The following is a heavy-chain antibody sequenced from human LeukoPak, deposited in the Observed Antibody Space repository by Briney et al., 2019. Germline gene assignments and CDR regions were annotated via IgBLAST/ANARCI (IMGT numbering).Heavy chain of an antibody. D-gene: IGHD1-26*01. V-gene: IGHV3-30*18. CDR1: GFTFSSYG. J-gene: IGHJ4*02. CDR3: AKFPTQIVGATPRDY. CDR2: ISYDGSNK. Sequence: GGSLRLSCAASGFTFSSYGMHWVRQAPGKGLEWVAVISYDGSNKYYADSVKGRFTISRDNSKNTLDLKMNSLRAEDTAVYYCAKFPTQIVGATPRDYWGQGTLVTVSS.